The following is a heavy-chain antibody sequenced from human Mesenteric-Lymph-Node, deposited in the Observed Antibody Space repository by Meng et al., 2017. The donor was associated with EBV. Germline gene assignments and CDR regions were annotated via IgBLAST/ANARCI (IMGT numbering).Heavy chain of an antibody. D-gene: IGHD3-10*01. CDR1: SASISSTSYH. V-gene: IGHV4-39*01. J-gene: IGHJ4*02. CDR2: IYYSGTT. CDR3: ARQYGSSFDY. Sequence: QRQLQESGPGLVSPSGTLSRICTVSSASISSTSYHWGWIRQPPGKGLEWIGSIYYSGTTYFNLSLESRVSISVDTSKKQFSLRLTSVTAADTAVYYCARQYGSSFDYWGQGTLVTVSS.